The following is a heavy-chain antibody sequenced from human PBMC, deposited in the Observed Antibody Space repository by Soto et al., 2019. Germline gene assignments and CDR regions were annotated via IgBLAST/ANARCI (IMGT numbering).Heavy chain of an antibody. CDR1: Y. CDR3: ARVPRIAARRGWFDP. D-gene: IGHD6-6*01. J-gene: IGHJ5*02. Sequence: YWSWIRQPPGKGLEWIGEINHSGSTNYNPSLKSRVTISVDTSKNQFSLKLSSVTAADTAVYYCARVPRIAARRGWFDPWGQGTLVTVSS. CDR2: INHSGST. V-gene: IGHV4-34*01.